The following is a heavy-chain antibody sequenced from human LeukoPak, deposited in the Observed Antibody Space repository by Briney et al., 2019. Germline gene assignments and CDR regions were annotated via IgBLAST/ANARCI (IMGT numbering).Heavy chain of an antibody. J-gene: IGHJ6*02. CDR2: ISYDGSNK. D-gene: IGHD3-10*01. CDR1: GFTFSSYG. V-gene: IGHV3-30*18. CDR3: AKVGSGNRYYGMDV. Sequence: PGGSLRLSCAASGFTFSSYGMHWVRQAPGKGLERVAVISYDGSNKYYADSVKGRFTISRDNSKNTLYLQMNSLRAEDTAVYYCAKVGSGNRYYGMDVWGQGTTVTVSS.